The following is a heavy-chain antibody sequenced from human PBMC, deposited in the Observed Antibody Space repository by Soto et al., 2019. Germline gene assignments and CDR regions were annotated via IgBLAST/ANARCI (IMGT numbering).Heavy chain of an antibody. CDR1: GFTFSNAW. CDR2: IKSKTDGGTT. Sequence: GGSLRLSCAASGFTFSNAWMSWVRQAPGKGLEWVGRIKSKTDGGTTDYAAPVKGRFTISRDDSKNTLYLQMNSLKTEDTAVYYCTTDPPLGYCSGGSCRKTDYWGQGTLVTVSS. J-gene: IGHJ4*02. CDR3: TTDPPLGYCSGGSCRKTDY. V-gene: IGHV3-15*01. D-gene: IGHD2-15*01.